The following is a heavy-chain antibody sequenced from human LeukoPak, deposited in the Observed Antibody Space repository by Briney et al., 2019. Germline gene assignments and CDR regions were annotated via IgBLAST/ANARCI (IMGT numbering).Heavy chain of an antibody. Sequence: GGSLRLSCAASGFTFSSYWMSWVRQAPGKGLEGVANIKQDGSEKYYVDSVKGRFTISRDNAKNSLYLQMNSLRAEDTAVYYCAREVYYYDSSGYFPDYWGQGTLVTVSS. V-gene: IGHV3-7*01. CDR1: GFTFSSYW. CDR3: AREVYYYDSSGYFPDY. D-gene: IGHD3-22*01. J-gene: IGHJ4*02. CDR2: IKQDGSEK.